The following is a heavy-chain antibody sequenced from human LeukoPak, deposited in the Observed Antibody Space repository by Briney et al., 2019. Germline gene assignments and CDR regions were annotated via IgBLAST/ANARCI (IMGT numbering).Heavy chain of an antibody. J-gene: IGHJ4*02. CDR2: IFYSGST. V-gene: IGHV4-59*08. Sequence: PSETLSLTCTVSGGSISSYYWSWIRQPPRKGLEWIGYIFYSGSTNYNPSLKSRVTISVDTSKNQFSLKLSSVTAADTAVYYCARGGTMTTVPLWGQGTLVTVSS. CDR1: GGSISSYY. CDR3: ARGGTMTTVPL. D-gene: IGHD4-17*01.